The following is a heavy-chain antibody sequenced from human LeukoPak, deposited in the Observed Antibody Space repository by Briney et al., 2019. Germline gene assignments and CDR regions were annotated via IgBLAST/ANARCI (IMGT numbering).Heavy chain of an antibody. Sequence: ASVKVSCKASGDSFTNYAFTWVRQAPGQGLEWMGIINPSGGSTSYAQKFQGRVTMTRDTSTSTVYMELSSLRSEDTAVYYCARDTRWDSSIAALVPYYFDYWGQGTLVTVSS. D-gene: IGHD6-6*01. J-gene: IGHJ4*02. CDR2: INPSGGST. CDR3: ARDTRWDSSIAALVPYYFDY. CDR1: GDSFTNYA. V-gene: IGHV1-46*01.